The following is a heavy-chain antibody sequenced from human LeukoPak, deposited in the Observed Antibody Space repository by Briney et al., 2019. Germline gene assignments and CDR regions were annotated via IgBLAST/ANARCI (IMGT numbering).Heavy chain of an antibody. CDR2: ITNEADGGAT. Sequence: PGGSLRLSCAASGFPFNNAWMGWVRQAPGKGLEWVGRITNEADGGATDYAAPVKGRFTISRDDSKNTLYLQMNSLGTEDTALYYCTTYLTTRGQGTLVTVSS. J-gene: IGHJ4*02. CDR3: TTYLTT. V-gene: IGHV3-15*01. D-gene: IGHD4/OR15-4a*01. CDR1: GFPFNNAW.